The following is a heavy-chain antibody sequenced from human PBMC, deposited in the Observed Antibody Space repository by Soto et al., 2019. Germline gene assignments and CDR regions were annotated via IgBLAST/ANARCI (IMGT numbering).Heavy chain of an antibody. J-gene: IGHJ6*02. CDR3: ARVGETGTRNYGMDV. Sequence: SVKVSCKASGGTFSSYAISWVRQAPGQGLEWMGGIIPIFGTANYAQKFQGRVTITADESTSTAYMELSSLRSEDTAVYYCARVGETGTRNYGMDVWGQGTTVTVSS. D-gene: IGHD1-7*01. V-gene: IGHV1-69*13. CDR2: IIPIFGTA. CDR1: GGTFSSYA.